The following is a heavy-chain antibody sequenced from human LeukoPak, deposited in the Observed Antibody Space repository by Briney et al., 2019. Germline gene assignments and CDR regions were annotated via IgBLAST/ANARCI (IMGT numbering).Heavy chain of an antibody. V-gene: IGHV3-74*01. CDR2: INGDGSIT. CDR3: ARGLPQYSNTRNDH. Sequence: GGSLRLSCAASGFTFSSYWMHWVRQAPGKGLLWVSRINGDGSITSTADSVKGRFTISRDNAKNTLYLQLNSLRAEDTAIYFCARGLPQYSNTRNDHWGQGTLVTVSS. J-gene: IGHJ5*02. D-gene: IGHD6-6*01. CDR1: GFTFSSYW.